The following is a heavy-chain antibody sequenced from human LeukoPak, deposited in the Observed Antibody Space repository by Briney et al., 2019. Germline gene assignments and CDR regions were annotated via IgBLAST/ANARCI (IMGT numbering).Heavy chain of an antibody. CDR3: ARDAGYSNDYYYYYYMDV. CDR2: ISYDGSNE. CDR1: GFTFSSYV. V-gene: IGHV3-30*04. Sequence: GRSLRLSCAASGFTFSSYVMHWVRQAPGKGLEWVAIISYDGSNEYYADSVKGRFTISRDNSKNTLYLQMNSLRAADTAVYYCARDAGYSNDYYYYYYMDVWGKGTTVTISS. D-gene: IGHD6-13*01. J-gene: IGHJ6*03.